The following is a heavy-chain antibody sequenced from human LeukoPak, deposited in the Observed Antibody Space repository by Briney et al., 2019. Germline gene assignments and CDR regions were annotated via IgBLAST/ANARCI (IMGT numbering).Heavy chain of an antibody. CDR3: ARFGAAAGTDY. J-gene: IGHJ4*02. Sequence: PSETLSLTCTVSGYSITSYYWSWIRQPPGKGLEWIGYIYYSGSTNYNPSLKSRVTISVDTSKNQFSLKLNSVTAADTAVYYCARFGAAAGTDYWGQGTLVTVSS. V-gene: IGHV4-59*01. CDR1: GYSITSYY. D-gene: IGHD6-13*01. CDR2: IYYSGST.